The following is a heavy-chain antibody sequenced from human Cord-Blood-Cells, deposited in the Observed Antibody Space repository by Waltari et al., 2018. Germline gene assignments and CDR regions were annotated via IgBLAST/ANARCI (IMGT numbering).Heavy chain of an antibody. CDR3: ARDYDMTTVTTGY. D-gene: IGHD4-4*01. CDR2: MSSSMSYI. Sequence: EVQLVESGGGLVKPGGHLRLSRAASVLPFRRHSMASVARAPGKGLEWVSSMSSSMSYIYYADSVKGRFTIARDNAKNSLYLRMNSLRAEDTAGYYCARDYDMTTVTTGYWGQGTLVTVSS. J-gene: IGHJ4*02. V-gene: IGHV3-21*01. CDR1: VLPFRRHS.